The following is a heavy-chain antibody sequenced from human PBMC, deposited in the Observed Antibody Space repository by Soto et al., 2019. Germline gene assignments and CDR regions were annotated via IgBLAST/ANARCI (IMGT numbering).Heavy chain of an antibody. CDR3: ARGLTSSSRGYNWFDP. CDR1: GYSISSGYY. J-gene: IGHJ5*02. V-gene: IGHV4-38-2*01. Sequence: PSETLSLTCAVSGYSISSGYYWGWIRQPPGKGLEWIGSIYHSGSTYYNPSLKSRVTISLDTSKNQFSLKLSSLTAADTAVYYWARGLTSSSRGYNWFDPWGQGTLVTVSS. CDR2: IYHSGST. D-gene: IGHD6-6*01.